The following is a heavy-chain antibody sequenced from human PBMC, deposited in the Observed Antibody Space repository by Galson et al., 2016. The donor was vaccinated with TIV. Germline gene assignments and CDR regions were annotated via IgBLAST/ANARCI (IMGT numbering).Heavy chain of an antibody. V-gene: IGHV3-15*01. D-gene: IGHD3-10*01. CDR3: ATEYYLASGTDPLVGYKGMDV. J-gene: IGHJ6*02. CDR1: GFTFSNAL. Sequence: SLRLSCAASGFTFSNALMDWVRQAPGKGLEWVGRSRSNTDGGTTEYAAPVKGRFIVSRDDSRNTLFLDMNSLKTDDTALYFCATEYYLASGTDPLVGYKGMDVWGQGTTVTVSS. CDR2: SRSNTDGGTT.